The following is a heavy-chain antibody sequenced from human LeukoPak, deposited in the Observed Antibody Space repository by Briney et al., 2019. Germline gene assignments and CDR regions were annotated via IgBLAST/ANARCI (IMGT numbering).Heavy chain of an antibody. D-gene: IGHD3-16*01. CDR1: GGSISTSSYY. CDR3: ARGVGGAFDI. V-gene: IGHV4-39*07. J-gene: IGHJ3*02. CDR2: IFYSGST. Sequence: SETLSLTCTVSGGSISTSSYYWGWVRQPPGKGLEWIGNIFYSGSTYYSPSLKSRVTISLDTSRNQFSLKLNSVTAADTAVYYCARGVGGAFDIWGQGTMVTVSS.